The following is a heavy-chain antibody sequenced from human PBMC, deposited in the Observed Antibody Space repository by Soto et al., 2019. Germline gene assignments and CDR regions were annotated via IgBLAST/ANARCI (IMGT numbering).Heavy chain of an antibody. CDR3: AGTLTIFGVVILDV. J-gene: IGHJ6*02. V-gene: IGHV1-69*05. CDR2: IIPIFGTA. CDR1: GGAFSSYT. Sequence: SVKVSCKASGGAFSSYTISWVLQGLGQGLEWMGGIIPIFGTANYAQKFQGRVTMTRNTSISTAYMELSSLRSEDTAVYYCAGTLTIFGVVILDVWGQGTTVTVSS. D-gene: IGHD3-3*01.